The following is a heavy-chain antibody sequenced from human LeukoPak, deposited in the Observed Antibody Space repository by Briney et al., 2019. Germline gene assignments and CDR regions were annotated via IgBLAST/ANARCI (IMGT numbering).Heavy chain of an antibody. Sequence: SVKVSCKVSGYTLTELSMHWVRQAPGQGLEWMGGIIPIFGTANYAQKFQGRVTITTDESTSTAYMELSSLRSEDTAVYYCAPYSGYDPVGYWGQGTLVTVSS. D-gene: IGHD5-12*01. CDR2: IIPIFGTA. CDR3: APYSGYDPVGY. CDR1: GYTLTELS. J-gene: IGHJ4*02. V-gene: IGHV1-69*05.